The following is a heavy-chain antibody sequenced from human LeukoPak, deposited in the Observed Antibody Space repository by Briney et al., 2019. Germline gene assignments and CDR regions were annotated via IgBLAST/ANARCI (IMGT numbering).Heavy chain of an antibody. V-gene: IGHV1-2*02. CDR2: INPNSGGT. J-gene: IGHJ6*03. D-gene: IGHD6-19*01. Sequence: GASVKVSCKASGYTFTGYYMHWVRQAPGQGLEWMGWINPNSGGTNYAQKFQGRVTMTRDTSISTAYMELSRLRSDDTAVYYCARGRRAVSYYYYYYYMDVWGKGTTVTVSS. CDR3: ARGRRAVSYYYYYYYMDV. CDR1: GYTFTGYY.